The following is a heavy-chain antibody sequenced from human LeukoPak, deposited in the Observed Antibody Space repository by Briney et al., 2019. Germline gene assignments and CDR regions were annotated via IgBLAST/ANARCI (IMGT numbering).Heavy chain of an antibody. V-gene: IGHV3-23*01. J-gene: IGHJ4*02. Sequence: GGSLRLSCAASGFTFSSYAMSWVRQAPGKGLEWVSAISGSGGSTYYADSVKGRFAISRDNSKNTLYLQMNSLRAEDTAVYYCAKSLSYSSWYEYWGQGTLVTVSS. CDR2: ISGSGGST. CDR3: AKSLSYSSWYEY. CDR1: GFTFSSYA. D-gene: IGHD6-13*01.